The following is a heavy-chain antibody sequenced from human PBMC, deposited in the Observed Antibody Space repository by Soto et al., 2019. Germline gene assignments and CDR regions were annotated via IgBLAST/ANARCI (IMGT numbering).Heavy chain of an antibody. CDR1: VGSFSSYT. CDR2: IVPIFGTT. CDR3: ARDEGSTTTFDY. Sequence: QVQLVQSGAEVRKPGSSVKVSCKASVGSFSSYTINWVRKAPGQGLEWMGGIVPIFGTTYYAQNFQGRVTITADKSTSTVYMELSSLRSEDTALFYCARDEGSTTTFDYWGHGTLVTVSS. J-gene: IGHJ4*01. D-gene: IGHD5-12*01. V-gene: IGHV1-69*06.